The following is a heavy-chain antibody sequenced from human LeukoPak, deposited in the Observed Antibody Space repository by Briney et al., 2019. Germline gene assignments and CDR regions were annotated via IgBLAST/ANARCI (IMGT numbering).Heavy chain of an antibody. D-gene: IGHD1-26*01. J-gene: IGHJ4*02. V-gene: IGHV3-48*04. Sequence: GGSLRLSCAASGFTFSSYSMNWVRQAPGKGLEWVSYISSSGTTIYYADSVKGRFTISRDNAKNSLYLQMNSLRAEDTAVYYCARRRDSGSLQHSDYWGQGTLVTVSS. CDR2: ISSSGTTI. CDR1: GFTFSSYS. CDR3: ARRRDSGSLQHSDY.